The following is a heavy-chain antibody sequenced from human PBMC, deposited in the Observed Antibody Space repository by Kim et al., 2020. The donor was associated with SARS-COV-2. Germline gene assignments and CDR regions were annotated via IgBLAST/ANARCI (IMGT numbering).Heavy chain of an antibody. Sequence: SVKVSCKASGGTFSSYAISWVRQAPGQGLEWMGGIIPIFGTANYAQKFQGRVTITADESTSTAYMELSSLRSEDTAVYYCARADSSGLGSFDPWGQGTLVTVSS. CDR2: IIPIFGTA. CDR3: ARADSSGLGSFDP. J-gene: IGHJ5*02. CDR1: GGTFSSYA. V-gene: IGHV1-69*13. D-gene: IGHD3-22*01.